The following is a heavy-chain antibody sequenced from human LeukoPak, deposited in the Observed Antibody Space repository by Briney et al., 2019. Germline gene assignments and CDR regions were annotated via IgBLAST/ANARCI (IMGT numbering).Heavy chain of an antibody. V-gene: IGHV1-18*01. CDR3: AREIEQWLVRYLDY. CDR2: ISAYNGNT. Sequence: ASVKVSCKASGYTFTSYGISWVRQAPGQGLEWMGWISAYNGNTNYAQKLQGRVTMTTDTSTCTAYMELRSLRSDDTAVYYCAREIEQWLVRYLDYWGQGTLVTVSS. CDR1: GYTFTSYG. D-gene: IGHD6-19*01. J-gene: IGHJ4*02.